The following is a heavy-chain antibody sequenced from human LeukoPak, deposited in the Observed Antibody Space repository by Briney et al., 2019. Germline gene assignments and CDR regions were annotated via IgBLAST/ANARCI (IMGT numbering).Heavy chain of an antibody. CDR1: GGSFSGYY. D-gene: IGHD2-2*01. V-gene: IGHV4-34*01. CDR2: INHSGST. J-gene: IGHJ4*02. Sequence: SETLSLTCAVYGGSFSGYYWSWIRQPPGKGLEWIGEINHSGSTNYNSSLKSRVTISVDTSKNQFSLKLSSVTAADTAVYYCARGKPAGKSFDYWGQGTLVTVSS. CDR3: ARGKPAGKSFDY.